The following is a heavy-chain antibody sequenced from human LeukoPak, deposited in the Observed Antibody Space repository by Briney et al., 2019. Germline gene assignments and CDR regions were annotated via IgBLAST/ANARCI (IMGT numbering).Heavy chain of an antibody. CDR1: GFTFSSYW. CDR2: IAHGGSEV. J-gene: IGHJ5*02. CDR3: ARDLIGGWSYDR. V-gene: IGHV3-30*03. D-gene: IGHD3-10*01. Sequence: PGRSLRLSCAASGFTFSSYWMSWVRQAPGKGLEWVAWVSVIAHGGSEVSYADSVKGRFTISRDNSKNTVDLRLNSVRTEDTAVYYCARDLIGGWSYDRWGQGTLVTVSS.